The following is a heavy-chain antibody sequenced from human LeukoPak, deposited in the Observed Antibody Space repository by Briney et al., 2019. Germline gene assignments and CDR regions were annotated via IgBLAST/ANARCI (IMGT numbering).Heavy chain of an antibody. CDR2: IYHSVIT. CDR3: ASRDLWFREYDY. Sequence: KPSETLSLTCTVPGYSISSGYSWGCIRQPPGKGLEWIGSIYHSVITYYTPPLKSRAPFPVATSKDQFSLKLSSVTAGTTAGYYCASRDLWFREYDYWGQGTLVTVSS. V-gene: IGHV4-38-2*02. CDR1: GYSISSGYS. D-gene: IGHD3-10*01. J-gene: IGHJ4*02.